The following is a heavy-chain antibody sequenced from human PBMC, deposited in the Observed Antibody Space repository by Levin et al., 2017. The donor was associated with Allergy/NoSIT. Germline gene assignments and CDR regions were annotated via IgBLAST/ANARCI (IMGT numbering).Heavy chain of an antibody. CDR1: GGSISSSNW. CDR2: IYHSGST. V-gene: IGHV4-4*02. Sequence: PSETLSLTCAVSGGSISSSNWWSWVRQPPGKGLEWIGEIYHSGSTNYNPSLKSRVTISVDKSKNQFSLKLSSVTAADTAVYYCARDSSGGGRGGFWDYWGQGTLVTVSS. CDR3: ARDSSGGGRGGFWDY. J-gene: IGHJ4*02. D-gene: IGHD6-19*01.